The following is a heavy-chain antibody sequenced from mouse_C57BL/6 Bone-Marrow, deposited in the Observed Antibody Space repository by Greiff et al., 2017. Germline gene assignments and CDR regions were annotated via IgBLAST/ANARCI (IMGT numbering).Heavy chain of an antibody. Sequence: QVQLQQPGAELVKPGASVKVSCKASGYTFTSYWMHWVKQRPGQGLEWIGRIHPSDSDTNYNQKFKGKATLTVDKSSSTAYLQLSSLTSEDAAVYYCAMPTVAPYYCDYWGEGTTLTVPA. J-gene: IGHJ2*01. CDR3: AMPTVAPYYCDY. D-gene: IGHD1-1*01. V-gene: IGHV1-74*01. CDR2: IHPSDSDT. CDR1: GYTFTSYW.